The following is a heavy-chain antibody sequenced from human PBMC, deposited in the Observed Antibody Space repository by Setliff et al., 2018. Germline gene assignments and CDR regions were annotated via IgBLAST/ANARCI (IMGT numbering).Heavy chain of an antibody. CDR1: GGSISSYS. V-gene: IGHV4-4*08. J-gene: IGHJ4*02. CDR3: ARGVSGVSWTPRY. CDR2: IYTSGGT. Sequence: PSETLSLTCSVSGGSISSYSWGWIRQPPGKGLEWIGYIYTSGGTNYNPSLKSRVTISVDMTENQFSLILRSVVAADTAVYYCARGVSGVSWTPRYWGRGTLVTVSS. D-gene: IGHD6-25*01.